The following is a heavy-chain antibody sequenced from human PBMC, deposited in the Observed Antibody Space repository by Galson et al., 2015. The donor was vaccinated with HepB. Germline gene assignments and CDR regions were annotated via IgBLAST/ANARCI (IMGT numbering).Heavy chain of an antibody. V-gene: IGHV4-34*01. Sequence: SETLSLTCAVYGGAFSGYYWSWIRQPPGKGLEWIGEINHSGSTNYNPSLKSRVTMSVDTSKNQFSLKLRSVTAADTAVYYCARRITYCIGGSCYDQFDYWGQGTLVTVSS. CDR2: INHSGST. CDR1: GGAFSGYY. D-gene: IGHD2-15*01. CDR3: ARRITYCIGGSCYDQFDY. J-gene: IGHJ4*02.